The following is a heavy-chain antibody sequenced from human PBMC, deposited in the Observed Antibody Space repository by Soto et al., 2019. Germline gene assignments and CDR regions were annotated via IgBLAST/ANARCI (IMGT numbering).Heavy chain of an antibody. CDR1: GGSFSGYY. D-gene: IGHD6-6*01. CDR2: INHSGST. V-gene: IGHV4-34*01. CDR3: ARGAIYSSSAEAWFDP. J-gene: IGHJ5*02. Sequence: QVQLQPWGAGLLKPSETLSLTCAVYGGSFSGYYWSWIRQPPGKGLEWIGEINHSGSTNYNPSLKSRVTISGDMPKNQFSLKVRSVPAADTAVYYCARGAIYSSSAEAWFDPWGQGTLVTVS.